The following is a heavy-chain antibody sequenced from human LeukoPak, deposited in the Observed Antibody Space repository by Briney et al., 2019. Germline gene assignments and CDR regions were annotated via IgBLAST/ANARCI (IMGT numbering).Heavy chain of an antibody. J-gene: IGHJ6*04. CDR2: INHSGNT. D-gene: IGHD2-2*01. CDR1: GGSFSGYY. V-gene: IGHV4-34*01. CDR3: ARGLGYCSSTSCYAHYYYGMDV. Sequence: SETLSPTCAVYGGSFSGYYWSWIRQPPGKGLEWIGEINHSGNTNYNPSLKSRVTISVDTSKNQFSLKLSSVTAADTAVYYCARGLGYCSSTSCYAHYYYGMDVWGKGTTVTVSS.